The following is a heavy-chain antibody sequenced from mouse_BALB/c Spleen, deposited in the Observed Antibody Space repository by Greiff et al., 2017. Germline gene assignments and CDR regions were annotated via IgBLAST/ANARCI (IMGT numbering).Heavy chain of an antibody. J-gene: IGHJ4*01. D-gene: IGHD2-3*01. Sequence: QVQLQQSGAELVKPGASVKLSCKTSGYTFTSYWIQWVKQRPGQGLGWIGEIFPGTGTTYYNEKFKGKATLTIDTSSSTAYMQLSSLTSEDSAVYFCARYKLYDGQGDYAMDYWGQGTSVTGSS. CDR2: IFPGTGTT. CDR3: ARYKLYDGQGDYAMDY. V-gene: IGHV1S132*01. CDR1: GYTFTSYW.